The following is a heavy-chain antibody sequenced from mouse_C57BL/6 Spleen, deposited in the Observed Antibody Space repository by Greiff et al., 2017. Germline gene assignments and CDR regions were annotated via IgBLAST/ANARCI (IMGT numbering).Heavy chain of an antibody. V-gene: IGHV1-62-2*01. CDR3: ARHEGLSSGTEEYYFDD. D-gene: IGHD4-1*01. CDR1: GYTFTEYT. Sequence: VQLQQSGAELVKPGASVKLSCKASGYTFTEYTIHWVKQRSGQGLEWIGWFYPGSGSIKYNEKFKDKATLTADKSSSTVYMELSRLTSEDSAVYFCARHEGLSSGTEEYYFDDWGQGTTLTVSS. CDR2: FYPGSGSI. J-gene: IGHJ2*01.